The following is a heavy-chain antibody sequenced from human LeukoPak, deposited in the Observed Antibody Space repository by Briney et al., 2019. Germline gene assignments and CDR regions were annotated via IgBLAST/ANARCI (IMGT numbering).Heavy chain of an antibody. D-gene: IGHD3/OR15-3a*01. CDR2: VIPFLGTT. V-gene: IGHV1-69*11. CDR3: ARGPSSDLRTGFFFGYFDD. CDR1: GGTFSNDA. J-gene: IGHJ4*02. Sequence: ASVKLSCKVSGGTFSNDAVSWVRQAPGEGLKWMGRVIPFLGTTNYAHNSHRRVTITADQDTQTAYMELRSLRSEDTAVYFCARGPSSDLRTGFFFGYFDDWGQGTLITVSS.